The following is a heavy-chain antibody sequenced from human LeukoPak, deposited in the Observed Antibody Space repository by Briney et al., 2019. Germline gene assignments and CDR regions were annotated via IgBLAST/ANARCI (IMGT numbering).Heavy chain of an antibody. CDR1: GGSLSSNIYY. CDR3: ARQILYDRSGFFDY. Sequence: PSETLSLTCTVSGGSLSSNIYYWGWIRQPPGKGLEWIASMYYSGSTYYNPSLKSRVTTSVDTSKNQFSLKLSSLTAADTAVYYCARQILYDRSGFFDYWGQGTLVTVSS. D-gene: IGHD3-22*01. J-gene: IGHJ4*02. V-gene: IGHV4-39*01. CDR2: MYYSGST.